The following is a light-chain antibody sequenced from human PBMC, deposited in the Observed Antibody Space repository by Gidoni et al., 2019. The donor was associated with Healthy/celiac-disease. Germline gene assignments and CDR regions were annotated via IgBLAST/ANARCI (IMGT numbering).Light chain of an antibody. J-gene: IGKJ4*01. Sequence: DIVMTQSPLSLPVTPGEPASISCRSSQSLLHSNGYNYLGWYLQKPGQSPQVLIYLGSNRASGVPDRFSGSGSGTDFTLKISRVKAEDVGVYYCMQALQTPLTFGGGTKVEIK. V-gene: IGKV2-28*01. CDR3: MQALQTPLT. CDR1: QSLLHSNGYNY. CDR2: LGS.